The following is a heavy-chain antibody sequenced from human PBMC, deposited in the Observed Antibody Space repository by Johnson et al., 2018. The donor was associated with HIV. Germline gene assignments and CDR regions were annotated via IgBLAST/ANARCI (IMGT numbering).Heavy chain of an antibody. CDR3: ANKPEQWLVADDAFDI. D-gene: IGHD6-19*01. V-gene: IGHV3-30*02. J-gene: IGHJ3*02. Sequence: VQLVESGGGVVQPGGSLRLSCAASGFTFSSYGMHWVRPAPGKGLAWVAFIRYDGSNKYYADSVKGRFTISRDNSKNTLYLQMNSLSAEDTAVYYCANKPEQWLVADDAFDIWGQGTMVTVSS. CDR1: GFTFSSYG. CDR2: IRYDGSNK.